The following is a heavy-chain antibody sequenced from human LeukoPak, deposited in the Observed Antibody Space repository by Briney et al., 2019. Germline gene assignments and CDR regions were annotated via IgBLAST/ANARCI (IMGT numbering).Heavy chain of an antibody. CDR2: INQHGSEK. J-gene: IGHJ4*02. Sequence: GGSLRLSCGASGFTFSSNWTGWVRQAPGKGLEWVASINQHGSEKQYLDSVKGRFTISRDNAKNSLFLEMNSLRVDDTAVYYCATMGGWAHFYFDYWGQGTLVTVSS. CDR1: GFTFSSNW. CDR3: ATMGGWAHFYFDY. D-gene: IGHD6-19*01. V-gene: IGHV3-7*01.